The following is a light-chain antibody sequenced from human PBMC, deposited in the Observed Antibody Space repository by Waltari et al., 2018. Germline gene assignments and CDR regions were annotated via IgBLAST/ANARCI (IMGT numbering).Light chain of an antibody. CDR2: GAS. Sequence: EVVMTQSPAALSVSPGERVTLSCKASQNIDNNLAWYQQKPGQSPRLLIYGASTRATGVPGRCSGSGSGTEFTLTISSLQSEECAVFYCQQYNRWPPLTCGGGTKVEIK. CDR3: QQYNRWPPLT. J-gene: IGKJ4*01. V-gene: IGKV3-15*01. CDR1: QNIDNN.